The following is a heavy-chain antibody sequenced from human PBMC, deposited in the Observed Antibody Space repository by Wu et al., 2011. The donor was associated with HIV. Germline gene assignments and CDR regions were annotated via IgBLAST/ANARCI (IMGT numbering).Heavy chain of an antibody. D-gene: IGHD6-6*01. J-gene: IGHJ4*02. V-gene: IGHV1-2*02. Sequence: QVQLVQSGAEVKKPGASVKVSCKASGYKFAGFYMHWVRQAPGQGLEWMGWINPDSGNTNYAQNFQGRVTMTRDTSISTAYMELNRLKSDDTAVYYCAGPNSDGSSGNFDCWGQGTLVTVSS. CDR1: GYKFAGFY. CDR2: INPDSGNT. CDR3: AGPNSDGSSGNFDC.